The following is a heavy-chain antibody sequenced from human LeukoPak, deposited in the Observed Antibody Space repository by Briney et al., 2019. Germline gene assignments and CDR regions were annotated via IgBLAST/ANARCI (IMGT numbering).Heavy chain of an antibody. CDR1: GFTFSSYW. CDR2: INSDGSST. V-gene: IGHV3-74*01. D-gene: IGHD6-19*01. J-gene: IGHJ4*02. Sequence: GGSLRLSCAASGFTFSSYWMHWVRQAPGKGLVWVSRINSDGSSTSYADSVKGRFTISRDNAKNTLYLQMNSLRAEDTAVYYCAKTQDSSGWPEDYWGQGTLVTVSS. CDR3: AKTQDSSGWPEDY.